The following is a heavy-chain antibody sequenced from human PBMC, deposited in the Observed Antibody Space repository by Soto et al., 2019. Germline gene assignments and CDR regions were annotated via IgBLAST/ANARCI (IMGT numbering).Heavy chain of an antibody. V-gene: IGHV3-23*01. J-gene: IGHJ2*01. CDR2: ISGGGDAA. D-gene: IGHD3-10*01. Sequence: EVQLLESGGGLVQPGGSLRLSCAGSGFTFINFAMNWVRQAPGKGLEWVSTISGGGDAAFFADSVRGRFTISRDNSKDTVTLQMNSLGVDDTAVYYCARKVPGSTSRPDYWYFDLWGRGPLVTVSS. CDR1: GFTFINFA. CDR3: ARKVPGSTSRPDYWYFDL.